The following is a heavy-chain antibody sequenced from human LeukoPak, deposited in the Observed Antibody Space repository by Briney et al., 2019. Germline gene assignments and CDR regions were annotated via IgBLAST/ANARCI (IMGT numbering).Heavy chain of an antibody. CDR1: GFTFSGSA. Sequence: GGSLRLSCAASGFTFSGSAMHWVRQASGKGLEWVGRIRSKANSYATAYAASVKGRFTISRDGSKNTAYLQMNSLKTEDTAVYYCTRRDFDWLREDWFDPWGQGTLVTVSS. CDR3: TRRDFDWLREDWFDP. CDR2: IRSKANSYAT. D-gene: IGHD3-9*01. J-gene: IGHJ5*02. V-gene: IGHV3-73*01.